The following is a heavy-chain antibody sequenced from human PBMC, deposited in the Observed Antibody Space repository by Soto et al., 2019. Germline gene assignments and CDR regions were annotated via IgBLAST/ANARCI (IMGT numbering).Heavy chain of an antibody. J-gene: IGHJ4*02. Sequence: SETLSLTCTVSGDSVSSRNYYWSWIRQPPGKGLEWIGYIYFSGSTNYNPSLKSRLTISVDTSKNQFSLKLNSVTAADTALYYCARDRMAEAGFDYWGQGTLVTVSS. CDR1: GDSVSSRNYY. V-gene: IGHV4-61*01. CDR2: IYFSGST. CDR3: ARDRMAEAGFDY. D-gene: IGHD6-19*01.